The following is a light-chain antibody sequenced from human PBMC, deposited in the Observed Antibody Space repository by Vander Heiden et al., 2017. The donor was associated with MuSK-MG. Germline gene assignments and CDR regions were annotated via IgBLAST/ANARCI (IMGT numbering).Light chain of an antibody. CDR2: DVS. Sequence: QSALTQPASVSGSPGQSITISCTGTSSDVGGYNYVSWYQQHPGKAPKLMMYDVSNRPSGVSNRVSGSKSGNTASLTISGLQAEDEADDYCSSYTSSSTLVFGGGTKLTVL. J-gene: IGLJ2*01. CDR1: SSDVGGYNY. V-gene: IGLV2-14*03. CDR3: SSYTSSSTLV.